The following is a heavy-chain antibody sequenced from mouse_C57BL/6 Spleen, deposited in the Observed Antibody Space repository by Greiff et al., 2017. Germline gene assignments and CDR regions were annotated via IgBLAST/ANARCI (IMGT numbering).Heavy chain of an antibody. D-gene: IGHD1-1*01. Sequence: EVKLVESGGGLVKPGGSLKLSCAASGFTFSDYGMHWVRQAPEKGLEWVAYISSGSSTIYYADTVKGRFTISRDNAKNTLFLQMTSVRSEDTAMYYCARLGSCYDFDYWGQGTTLTVSS. J-gene: IGHJ2*01. V-gene: IGHV5-17*01. CDR3: ARLGSCYDFDY. CDR1: GFTFSDYG. CDR2: ISSGSSTI.